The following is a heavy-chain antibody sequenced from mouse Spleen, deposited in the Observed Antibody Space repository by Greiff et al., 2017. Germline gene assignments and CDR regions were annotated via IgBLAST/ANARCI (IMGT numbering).Heavy chain of an antibody. D-gene: IGHD2-3*01. Sequence: VQLQQSGAELVRPGASVTLSCKASGYTFTDYEMHWVKQTPVHGLEWIGAIDPETGGTAYNQKFKGKATLTADKSSSTAYMELRSLTSEDSAVYYCTRSLYDGYYGWGQGTTLTVSS. J-gene: IGHJ2*01. CDR3: TRSLYDGYYG. CDR2: IDPETGGT. CDR1: GYTFTDYE. V-gene: IGHV1-15*01.